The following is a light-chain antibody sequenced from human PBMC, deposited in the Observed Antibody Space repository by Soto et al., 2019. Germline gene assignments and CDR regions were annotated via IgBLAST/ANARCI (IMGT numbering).Light chain of an antibody. Sequence: EIVLTQSPGTLSLSPGERATLSFMASQSVSSTYLIWYQQKPGQAPRLLIYGASSRATGIPDRFSDSGSGTDFTLTISRLEPEDFAVYYCQQYGSSGTFGQGTKVDIK. CDR2: GAS. CDR3: QQYGSSGT. V-gene: IGKV3-20*01. CDR1: QSVSSTY. J-gene: IGKJ1*01.